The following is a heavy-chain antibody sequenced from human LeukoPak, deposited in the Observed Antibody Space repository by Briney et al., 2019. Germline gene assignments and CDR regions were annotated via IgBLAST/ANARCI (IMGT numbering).Heavy chain of an antibody. CDR3: AKLGIAAAGHDY. CDR1: GFTFSSYG. D-gene: IGHD6-13*01. CDR2: ISYDGSNK. V-gene: IGHV3-30*18. Sequence: GGSLRLSCAASGFTFSSYGMHWVRQAPGKGLEWVAVISYDGSNKYYADSVKGRFTISRDNSKNTLYLQMNSLRAGDTAVYYCAKLGIAAAGHDYWGQGTLVTVSS. J-gene: IGHJ4*02.